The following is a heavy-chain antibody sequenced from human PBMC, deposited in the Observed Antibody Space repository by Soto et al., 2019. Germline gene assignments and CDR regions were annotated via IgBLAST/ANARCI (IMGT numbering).Heavy chain of an antibody. V-gene: IGHV4-39*01. J-gene: IGHJ3*02. CDR3: ARTPGRSRGVGGRQGDAFDI. Sequence: SETLSLTCTVSGGSISSSSYYWGWIRQPPGKGLEWIGSIYYSGSTYYNPSLKSRVTISVDTSKNQFSLKLSSVTAADTAVYYCARTPGRSRGVGGRQGDAFDIWGQGTMVTVSS. CDR1: GGSISSSSYY. D-gene: IGHD3-16*01. CDR2: IYYSGST.